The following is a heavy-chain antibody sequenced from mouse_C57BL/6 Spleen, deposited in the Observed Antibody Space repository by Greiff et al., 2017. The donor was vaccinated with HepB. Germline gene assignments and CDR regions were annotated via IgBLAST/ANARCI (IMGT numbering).Heavy chain of an antibody. CDR1: GFTFSSYG. CDR3: ARHDAYDVGFDY. V-gene: IGHV5-6*01. D-gene: IGHD2-2*01. CDR2: ISSGGSYS. J-gene: IGHJ2*01. Sequence: EVQVVESGGDLVKPGGSLKLSCAASGFTFSSYGMSWVRQTPDKRLEWVATISSGGSYSYYPDSVKGRFTISRDNAQNTLYLQMTSLKSEDTAMYYWARHDAYDVGFDYWGQGTTLTVSS.